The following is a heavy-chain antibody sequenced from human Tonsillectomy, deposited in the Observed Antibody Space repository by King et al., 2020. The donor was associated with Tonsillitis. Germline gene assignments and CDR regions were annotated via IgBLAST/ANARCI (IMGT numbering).Heavy chain of an antibody. V-gene: IGHV3-7*01. CDR1: GFTFRRYW. Sequence: VQLVESGGGLVQPGGSLRLSCAASGFTFRRYWMSWVRQAPGKGLEWVANIKEDGSEKYYVDSVKGRFTISRNNARNSLYLQMNSLGAADTAVYYCARDDNWGSDYWGQGTLVTVSS. CDR2: IKEDGSEK. CDR3: ARDDNWGSDY. J-gene: IGHJ4*02. D-gene: IGHD7-27*01.